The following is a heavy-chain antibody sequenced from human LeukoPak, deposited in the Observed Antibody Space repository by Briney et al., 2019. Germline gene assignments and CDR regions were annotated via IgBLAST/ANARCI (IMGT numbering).Heavy chain of an antibody. CDR2: IHSDGSP. V-gene: IGHV3-66*01. CDR3: ASLTVV. J-gene: IGHJ4*02. D-gene: IGHD2-15*01. CDR1: GFTVSSNY. Sequence: GRSLRLSCVASGFTVSSNYMSWVRQAPGKGLEWVSVIHSDGSPYYADSVKGRFTISRDNSKSTLYLQMNSLRAEDTAVYYCASLTVVWGQGTLVTVSS.